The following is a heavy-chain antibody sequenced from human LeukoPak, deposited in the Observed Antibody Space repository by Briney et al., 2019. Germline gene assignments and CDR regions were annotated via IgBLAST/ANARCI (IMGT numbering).Heavy chain of an antibody. CDR1: GGSISSSSYY. V-gene: IGHV4-39*01. J-gene: IGHJ4*02. CDR3: ARHYMVRGVILIAALPDYFDY. CDR2: IYYSGST. D-gene: IGHD3-10*01. Sequence: SETLSLTCTVSGGSISSSSYYWGWIRQPPGKGLEWIGSIYYSGSTYYNPSLKSRVTISVDTSKNQFSLKLSSVTAADTAVYYCARHYMVRGVILIAALPDYFDYWGQGTLVTVSS.